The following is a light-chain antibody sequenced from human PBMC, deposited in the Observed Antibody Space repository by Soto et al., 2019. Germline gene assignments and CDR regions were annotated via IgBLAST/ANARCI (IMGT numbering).Light chain of an antibody. V-gene: IGKV1-33*01. J-gene: IGKJ3*01. CDR2: DAS. Sequence: DIQMTQSPSSLSASVGDRVTISCQASQDISNYLNWYLQKPGKAPKLLIYDASNLETGVPSRFSGSGSGTDFTFTISSLQPEDIATYYCQQSDSLPFTFGPGTKVDIK. CDR3: QQSDSLPFT. CDR1: QDISNY.